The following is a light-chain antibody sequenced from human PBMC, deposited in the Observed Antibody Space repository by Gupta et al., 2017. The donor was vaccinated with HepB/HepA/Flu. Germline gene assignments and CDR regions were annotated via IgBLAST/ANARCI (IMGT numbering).Light chain of an antibody. CDR2: GNT. V-gene: IGLV1-40*01. J-gene: IGLJ2*01. CDR3: QSYDSSLRVV. CDR1: SSNIGAGYD. Sequence: QSVLPQPPSVSVAPGQRVTISCTGSSSNIGAGYDVHWYQRFPGRAPKVLIYGNTNRPSGVPDRFSGSKSGTAASLAISGLQAEDEADYYCQSYDSSLRVVFGGGTKVTVL.